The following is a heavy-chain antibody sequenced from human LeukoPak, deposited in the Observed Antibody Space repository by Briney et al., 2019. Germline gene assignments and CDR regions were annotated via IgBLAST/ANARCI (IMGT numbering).Heavy chain of an antibody. D-gene: IGHD4-17*01. V-gene: IGHV4-39*07. Sequence: SETLSLTCTVSGGSISSSSYYWGWIRQPPGKGLEWIGSIYYSGSTYYNPSLKSRVTISVDTSKNQFSLKLSSVTAADTAVYYCARDVFTTVTQFDYWGQGTLVTVSS. CDR2: IYYSGST. CDR3: ARDVFTTVTQFDY. CDR1: GGSISSSSYY. J-gene: IGHJ4*02.